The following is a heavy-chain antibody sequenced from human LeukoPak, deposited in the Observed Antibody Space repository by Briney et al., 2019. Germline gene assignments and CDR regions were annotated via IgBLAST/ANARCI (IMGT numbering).Heavy chain of an antibody. J-gene: IGHJ5*01. D-gene: IGHD3-22*01. V-gene: IGHV3-21*01. CDR3: ARETYYYDGSRYRLTDWFDS. CDR2: ISSSSGYI. Sequence: GGSLRLSCAASGFIFRNYTMNWVRQAPGKGLELVSSISSSSGYIYYADSVRGRFTISRDNAENSLYLQMNSLRAEDTAVYYCARETYYYDGSRYRLTDWFDSWGQGTLVTVSS. CDR1: GFIFRNYT.